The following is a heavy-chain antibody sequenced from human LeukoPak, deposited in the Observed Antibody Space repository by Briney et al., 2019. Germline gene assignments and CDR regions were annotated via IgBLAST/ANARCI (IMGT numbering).Heavy chain of an antibody. D-gene: IGHD3-22*01. J-gene: IGHJ5*01. Sequence: PGGSLRLSCAASGFTFNTYAMSWVRQAPGKWLEWVSSISSRSDLSYYVDSVKGRFTISRDNSRSTLYLQMSGLSAEDTALYYCAKDQPNYYHTSGSYYKRAGDSWGRGTPVTVSS. V-gene: IGHV3-23*01. CDR1: GFTFNTYA. CDR2: ISSRSDLS. CDR3: AKDQPNYYHTSGSYYKRAGDS.